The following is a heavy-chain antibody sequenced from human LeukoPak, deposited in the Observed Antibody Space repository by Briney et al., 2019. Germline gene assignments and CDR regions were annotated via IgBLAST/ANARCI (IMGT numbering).Heavy chain of an antibody. CDR3: ARDPGSYGYYFDY. D-gene: IGHD5-18*01. CDR2: ISYSGST. V-gene: IGHV4-59*01. Sequence: SETLSLTCTVSGGSISSYYWSWIRQPPGKGLEWIGYISYSGSTNYNPSLKSRVTISVDTSKNQLSLKLNSVTAADTAVYYCARDPGSYGYYFDYWGEGTLVTVSS. J-gene: IGHJ4*02. CDR1: GGSISSYY.